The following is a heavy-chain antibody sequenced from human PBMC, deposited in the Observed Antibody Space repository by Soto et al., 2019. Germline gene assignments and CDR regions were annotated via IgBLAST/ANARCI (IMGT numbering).Heavy chain of an antibody. V-gene: IGHV3-21*06. CDR3: ARESEDLTSNFDY. CDR2: ISSTTNYI. CDR1: GFPFDDFA. J-gene: IGHJ4*02. Sequence: GGSLRLSCTGSGFPFDDFAINWVRQAPGKGLECVSSISSTTNYIYYGDSMKGRFTISRDNAKNSLYLEMNSLRAEDTAVYYCARESEDLTSNFDYWGQGTLVTVSS.